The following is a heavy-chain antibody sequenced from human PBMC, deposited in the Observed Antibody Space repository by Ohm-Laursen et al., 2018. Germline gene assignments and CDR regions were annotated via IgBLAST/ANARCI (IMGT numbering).Heavy chain of an antibody. V-gene: IGHV3-23*01. D-gene: IGHD3-22*01. CDR2: ISVSGGST. J-gene: IGHJ3*01. CDR3: AKPNSAYYFTL. Sequence: SLRLSCAAPGFTFSSYAMTWVRQAPGKGLEWVSFISVSGGSTYSADSVKGRFTISRDNSKNTLYLQMNGLRAEDTAVYFCAKPNSAYYFTLWGQGTMVTVSS. CDR1: GFTFSSYA.